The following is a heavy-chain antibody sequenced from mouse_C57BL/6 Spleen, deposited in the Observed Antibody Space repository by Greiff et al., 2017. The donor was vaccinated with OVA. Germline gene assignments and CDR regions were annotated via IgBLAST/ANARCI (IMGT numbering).Heavy chain of an antibody. CDR3: ASGGDYGRGFAY. Sequence: QVQLQQPGAELVKPGASVTLSCKASGYTFTSYWMHWVKQRPGQGLEWIGMIHPNSGSTNYNEKFKSKATLTVDKSSSTAYMQLSSLTSEDSAVYYCASGGDYGRGFAYWGQGTLVTVSA. CDR2: IHPNSGST. D-gene: IGHD1-2*01. J-gene: IGHJ3*01. CDR1: GYTFTSYW. V-gene: IGHV1-64*01.